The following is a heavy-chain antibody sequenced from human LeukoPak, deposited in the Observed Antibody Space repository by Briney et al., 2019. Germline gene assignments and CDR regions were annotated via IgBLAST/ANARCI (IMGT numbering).Heavy chain of an antibody. CDR3: ARGPGRFRTYGY. Sequence: PSETLSLTCAVYGGSFSGYYWSWIRQPPGKGLEWIGEINHSGSTSYNPSLKSRVTMSVDTSKNRFSLKVSSATAADTAVYYCARGPGRFRTYGYWGQGTLVTVSS. J-gene: IGHJ4*02. D-gene: IGHD3-10*01. CDR2: INHSGST. V-gene: IGHV4-34*01. CDR1: GGSFSGYY.